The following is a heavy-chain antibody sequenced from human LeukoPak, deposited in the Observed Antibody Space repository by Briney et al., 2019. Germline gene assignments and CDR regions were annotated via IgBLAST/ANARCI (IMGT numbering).Heavy chain of an antibody. V-gene: IGHV1-69*13. CDR2: IIPIFGTA. Sequence: GASVKVSCKASGGTFSSYAISWVRQAPGQGLEWMGGIIPIFGTANYAQKSQGRVTITADESTSTAYMELSSLRSEDTAVYYCARDTSGWYYDFWSGFTPRIYYYYGMDVWGQGTTVTVSS. CDR3: ARDTSGWYYDFWSGFTPRIYYYYGMDV. J-gene: IGHJ6*02. D-gene: IGHD3-3*01. CDR1: GGTFSSYA.